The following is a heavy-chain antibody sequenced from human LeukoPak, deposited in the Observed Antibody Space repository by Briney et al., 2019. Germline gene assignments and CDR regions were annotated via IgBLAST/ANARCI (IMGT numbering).Heavy chain of an antibody. Sequence: GGSPRLSCAASGFTFSSYAMHWVRQAPGKGLEWVAVISYDGSNKYYADSVKGRFTISRDNPKNTLYLQMNSLRAEDTAVYYCAKGAGYGDHHVDYWGQGTLVTVSS. J-gene: IGHJ4*02. CDR3: AKGAGYGDHHVDY. CDR2: ISYDGSNK. CDR1: GFTFSSYA. V-gene: IGHV3-30-3*01. D-gene: IGHD4-17*01.